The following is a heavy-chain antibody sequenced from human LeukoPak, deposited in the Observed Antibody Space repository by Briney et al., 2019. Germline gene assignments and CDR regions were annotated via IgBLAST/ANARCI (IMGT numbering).Heavy chain of an antibody. J-gene: IGHJ3*02. CDR1: GFTFSSYA. Sequence: GGSLRLSCAASGFTFSSYAMSWVRQAPGKGLEWVSAISGSGGSTYYADSVKGRFTISRDNSKNTLYLQMNSLRTEDTAVYYCAKDRFDWLLYGVARDAFDIWGQGTMVTVSS. CDR2: ISGSGGST. V-gene: IGHV3-23*01. D-gene: IGHD3-9*01. CDR3: AKDRFDWLLYGVARDAFDI.